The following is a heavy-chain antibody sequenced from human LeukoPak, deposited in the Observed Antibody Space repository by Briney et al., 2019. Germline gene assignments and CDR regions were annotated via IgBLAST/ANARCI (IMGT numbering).Heavy chain of an antibody. V-gene: IGHV1-18*01. D-gene: IGHD6-19*01. J-gene: IGHJ4*02. CDR1: GYTFTSYG. Sequence: ASVKVSCTASGYTFTSYGISWVRQAPGQGLEWMGWISAYNGNTNYTQKLQGRVTMTTDTSTSTAYMELRSLRSDDTAVYYCARARAVAGTPEDDYWGQGTLVTVSS. CDR3: ARARAVAGTPEDDY. CDR2: ISAYNGNT.